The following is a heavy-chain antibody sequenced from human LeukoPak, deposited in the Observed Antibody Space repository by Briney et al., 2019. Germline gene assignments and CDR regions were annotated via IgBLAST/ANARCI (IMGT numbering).Heavy chain of an antibody. CDR1: GGSINNYY. Sequence: PSETLSLTCTVSGGSINNYYWSWIREPPGKGREWIGYIYCRGSTNYNPSLKSRVTFSVDTSKNQFSLKLNSVTAADTAVYYCARGGDYGDLRYFDYWGQGTLVTVSS. CDR2: IYCRGST. V-gene: IGHV4-59*01. CDR3: ARGGDYGDLRYFDY. D-gene: IGHD4-17*01. J-gene: IGHJ4*02.